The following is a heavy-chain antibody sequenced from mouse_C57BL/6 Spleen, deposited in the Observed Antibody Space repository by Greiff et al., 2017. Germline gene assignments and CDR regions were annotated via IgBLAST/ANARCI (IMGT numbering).Heavy chain of an antibody. CDR1: GYTFTSYW. Sequence: VQLQQPGAELVKPGASVKLSCKASGYTFTSYWMHWVKQRPGRGLEWIGRIDPNSGGTKYNEKFTSKATLTVDKPSSTAYMQLSSRTLEDAAVYFCARAYYYGSSYGYGDVWGTGTTVTVSS. J-gene: IGHJ1*03. CDR3: ARAYYYGSSYGYGDV. D-gene: IGHD1-1*01. CDR2: IDPNSGGT. V-gene: IGHV1-72*01.